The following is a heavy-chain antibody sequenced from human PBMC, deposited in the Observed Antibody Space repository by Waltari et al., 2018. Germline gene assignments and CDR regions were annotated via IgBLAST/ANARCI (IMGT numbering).Heavy chain of an antibody. CDR3: AVRGDDFWSGYPFGPDY. CDR1: GGSISSGVYY. Sequence: QVQLQESGPGLVKPSQTLSLTCTVSGGSISSGVYYGSWIRQHPGKGLEWIGYIYYSGSTYYHPALKGRVTVAVDTSKNRVSLRLSAVTATDTAVYYCAVRGDDFWSGYPFGPDYWGQGTLVTVSS. J-gene: IGHJ4*02. V-gene: IGHV4-31*03. CDR2: IYYSGST. D-gene: IGHD3-3*01.